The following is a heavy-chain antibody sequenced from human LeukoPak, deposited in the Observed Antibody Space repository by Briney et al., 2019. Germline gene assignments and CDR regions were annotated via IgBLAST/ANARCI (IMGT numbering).Heavy chain of an antibody. V-gene: IGHV3-74*01. J-gene: IGHJ6*03. CDR1: GFTFNNYW. CDR3: VRGTYHAYYMDV. CDR2: VNPGGSIA. D-gene: IGHD3-16*01. Sequence: LSGESLRLSCAASGFTFNNYWIHWVRQAPGKGLVWVSRVNPGGSIANFADSVKGRFTISRDNAKNTVYRQTSSLTAEDTAVYYCVRGTYHAYYMDVWGKGTTVAVSS.